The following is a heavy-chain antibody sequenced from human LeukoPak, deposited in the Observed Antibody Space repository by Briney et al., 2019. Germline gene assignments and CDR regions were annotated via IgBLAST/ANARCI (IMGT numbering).Heavy chain of an antibody. V-gene: IGHV4-59*08. CDR3: ARLGYYDFWSGYYRTRWYFDY. J-gene: IGHJ4*02. Sequence: SETLCLTCTVSGGSISSYYWSWIRQPPGKGLEWIGYIYYSGSTNYNPSLKSRVTISVDTSKNQFSLKLSSVTAADTAVYYCARLGYYDFWSGYYRTRWYFDYWGQGTLVTVSS. CDR2: IYYSGST. D-gene: IGHD3-3*01. CDR1: GGSISSYY.